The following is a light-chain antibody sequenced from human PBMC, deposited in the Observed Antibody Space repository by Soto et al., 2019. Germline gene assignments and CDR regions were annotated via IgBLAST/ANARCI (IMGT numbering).Light chain of an antibody. CDR1: SSDVGNYNY. CDR2: IVS. Sequence: QSALTQPASVSGSPGQSITISCTGTSSDVGNYNYVSWYQQYPGRVPKLLIYIVSNRPSGVSNLFSGSKSGNTASLTISGLQAEDEADYFCTSPTPGSLYVFGTGTKLTVL. CDR3: TSPTPGSLYV. V-gene: IGLV2-14*01. J-gene: IGLJ1*01.